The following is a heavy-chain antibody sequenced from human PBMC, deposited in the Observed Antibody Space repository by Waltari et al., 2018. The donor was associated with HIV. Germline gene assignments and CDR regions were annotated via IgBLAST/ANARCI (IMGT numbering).Heavy chain of an antibody. CDR3: AKSPGTWSTRD. V-gene: IGHV1-18*01. Sequence: QIQLVQSGAEMKKPGASVEVSCKASDFRLNDYGIAWVRQAPGQGLEWMGWISPYNHHTDYAQNLQGRVTMTRATSITTAYMELSRLRSDDTAVYYCAKSPGTWSTRDWGQGTLVTVSS. J-gene: IGHJ4*02. CDR1: DFRLNDYG. D-gene: IGHD1-1*01. CDR2: ISPYNHHT.